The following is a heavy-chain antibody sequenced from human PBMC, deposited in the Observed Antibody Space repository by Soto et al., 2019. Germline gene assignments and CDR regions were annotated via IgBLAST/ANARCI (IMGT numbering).Heavy chain of an antibody. CDR3: AKDAAYDIVATISPLSPNFDY. D-gene: IGHD5-12*01. V-gene: IGHV3-9*01. CDR2: ISWNSGSI. CDR1: GFTFDDYA. J-gene: IGHJ4*02. Sequence: PGASLRLSCAASGFTFDDYAMHWVRQAPGKGLEWVSGISWNSGSIGYADSVKGRFTISRDNAKNSLYLQMNSLRAEDTALYYCAKDAAYDIVATISPLSPNFDYSGQGTLVTVSS.